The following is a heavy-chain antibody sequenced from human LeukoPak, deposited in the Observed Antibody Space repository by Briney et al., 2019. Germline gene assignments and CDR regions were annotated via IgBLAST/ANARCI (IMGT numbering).Heavy chain of an antibody. CDR3: AREYGSGVYYFDY. V-gene: IGHV1-69*04. Sequence: SVKVSCKASGGTFSGYAISWVRQAPGQGLEWMGRIIPILGIANYAQKFQGRVTITADKSTSTAYMELSSLRSEDTAVYYCAREYGSGVYYFDYWGQGTLVTVSS. D-gene: IGHD3-10*01. CDR1: GGTFSGYA. J-gene: IGHJ4*02. CDR2: IIPILGIA.